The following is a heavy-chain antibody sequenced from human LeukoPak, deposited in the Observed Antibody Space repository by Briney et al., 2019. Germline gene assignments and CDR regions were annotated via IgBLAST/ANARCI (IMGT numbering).Heavy chain of an antibody. CDR2: MNPNSGNT. CDR3: ARGNYGDYVGYYYYYMDV. Sequence: ASVKDSCKASGYTFTSYDINWVRQATGQGLEWMGWMNPNSGNTGYAQKFQGGVTMTRNTSISTAYMELSSLRSEDTAVCYCARGNYGDYVGYYYYYMDVWGKGTTVTVSS. J-gene: IGHJ6*03. V-gene: IGHV1-8*01. D-gene: IGHD4-17*01. CDR1: GYTFTSYD.